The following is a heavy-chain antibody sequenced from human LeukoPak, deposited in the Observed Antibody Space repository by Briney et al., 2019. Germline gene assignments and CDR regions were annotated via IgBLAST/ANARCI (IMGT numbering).Heavy chain of an antibody. J-gene: IGHJ4*02. D-gene: IGHD4-17*01. CDR2: ISYDGGNK. CDR1: GFTFSSYG. V-gene: IGHV3-30*18. Sequence: PGGSLRLSCAASGFTFSSYGMHWVRQAPGKGLEWVAVISYDGGNKYYADSVKGRFTISRDNSKNTLYLQMNSLRAEDTAVYYCAKDHLLYGDHPRYYFDYWGQGTLVTVSS. CDR3: AKDHLLYGDHPRYYFDY.